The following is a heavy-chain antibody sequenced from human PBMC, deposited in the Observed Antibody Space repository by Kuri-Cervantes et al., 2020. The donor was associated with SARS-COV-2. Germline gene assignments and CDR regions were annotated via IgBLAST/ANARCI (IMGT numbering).Heavy chain of an antibody. Sequence: GESLKISCAASGFTFSSYAMHWVRQAPGKGLEWVAVISYDGSNKYYVDSVKGRFTISRDNSKNTLYLQMNSLRADDTAVYYRARARVVVVAATLLPLYFDYWGQGTLVTVSS. CDR1: GFTFSSYA. V-gene: IGHV3-30-3*01. CDR3: ARARVVVVAATLLPLYFDY. J-gene: IGHJ4*02. CDR2: ISYDGSNK. D-gene: IGHD2-15*01.